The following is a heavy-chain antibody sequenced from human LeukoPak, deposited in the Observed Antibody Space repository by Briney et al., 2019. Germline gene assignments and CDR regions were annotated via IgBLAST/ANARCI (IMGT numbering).Heavy chain of an antibody. Sequence: GGSLRLSCEASGFTLSAHRMNWVRQAPGKGLEWVSSISSSSSYIYYADSVKGRFTISRDNAKNSLYLQMNSLRAEDTAVYYCAREKAVAGLEGIDYWGQGALVTVSS. J-gene: IGHJ4*02. CDR1: GFTLSAHR. CDR3: AREKAVAGLEGIDY. V-gene: IGHV3-21*01. CDR2: ISSSSSYI. D-gene: IGHD6-19*01.